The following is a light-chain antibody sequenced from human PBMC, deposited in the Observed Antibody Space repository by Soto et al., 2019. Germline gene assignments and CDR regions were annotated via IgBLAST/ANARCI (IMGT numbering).Light chain of an antibody. Sequence: ENVLTQSPGTLSLSPGARATLSCRANQSVSSSYLAWYQQKPGQAPRLLIYGASSRATGIPDRFSGSGSGTDFILTISRLEPGDFAVYYCQQCGSSPPYTFGQGTKLEIK. J-gene: IGKJ2*01. CDR3: QQCGSSPPYT. CDR2: GAS. V-gene: IGKV3-20*01. CDR1: QSVSSSY.